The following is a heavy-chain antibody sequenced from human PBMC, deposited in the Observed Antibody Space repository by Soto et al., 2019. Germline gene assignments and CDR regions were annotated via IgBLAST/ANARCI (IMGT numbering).Heavy chain of an antibody. V-gene: IGHV3-23*01. Sequence: PGGSLRLSCAASGFTFSSYAMSWVRQAPGKGLERVSAISGSGGSAYYADSVKGRFTISRDNSKNTLYLQMNSLRAEDTAVYYCARRVDYYDSSGYFPQFYWYFDLWGRGTLVTVS. CDR3: ARRVDYYDSSGYFPQFYWYFDL. CDR1: GFTFSSYA. J-gene: IGHJ2*01. D-gene: IGHD3-22*01. CDR2: ISGSGGSA.